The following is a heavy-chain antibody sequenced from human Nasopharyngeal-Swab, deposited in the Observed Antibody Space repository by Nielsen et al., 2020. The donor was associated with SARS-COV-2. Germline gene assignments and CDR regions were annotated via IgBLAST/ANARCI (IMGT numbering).Heavy chain of an antibody. CDR1: GYTLTELS. V-gene: IGHV1-24*01. D-gene: IGHD2-2*01. CDR3: ATAPSIGCSSTSCSRWYYYYGMDV. J-gene: IGHJ6*02. CDR2: FDPEDGET. Sequence: ASVKVSCKVSGYTLTELSMHWVRQAPGKGLEWMGGFDPEDGETIYAQKFQGRVTMTEDTSTDTAYMELGSLRSEDTAVYYCATAPSIGCSSTSCSRWYYYYGMDVWGQGTTVTVSS.